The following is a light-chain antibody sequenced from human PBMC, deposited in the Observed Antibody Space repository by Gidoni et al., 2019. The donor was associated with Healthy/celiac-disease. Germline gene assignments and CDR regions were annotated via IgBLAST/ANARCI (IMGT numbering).Light chain of an antibody. CDR1: QSVSSN. J-gene: IGKJ1*01. V-gene: IGKV3-15*01. Sequence: EIVMTQSPATLSVSPGERATLSCGASQSVSSNLAWYQQKPGQAPRLLIYGASTRATGIPARFSGSGSGTDFTLTISSLQSEDFAVYYCQQYNNWPPGTFGQGTKVEIK. CDR3: QQYNNWPPGT. CDR2: GAS.